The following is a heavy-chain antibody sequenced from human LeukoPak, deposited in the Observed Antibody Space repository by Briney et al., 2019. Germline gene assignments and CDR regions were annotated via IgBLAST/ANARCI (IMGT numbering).Heavy chain of an antibody. CDR1: GDTFIIND. CDR2: MNPNSGNT. Sequence: ASVKVSCKASGDTFIINDINWVRQATGQGLEWMGWMNPNSGNTGYAQKFQGGVTMTRSISITTAYMELTDLRSEDTAVYYCARVTAAGTWTFDIWGQGTTVTVSS. D-gene: IGHD6-13*01. CDR3: ARVTAAGTWTFDI. J-gene: IGHJ3*02. V-gene: IGHV1-8*02.